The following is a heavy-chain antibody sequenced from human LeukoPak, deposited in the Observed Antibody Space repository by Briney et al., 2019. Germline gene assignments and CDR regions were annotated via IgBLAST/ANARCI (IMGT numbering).Heavy chain of an antibody. J-gene: IGHJ4*02. CDR1: GYTFTGYY. D-gene: IGHD6-6*01. CDR2: INPNSGGT. Sequence: GASVKVSCKASGYTFTGYYMHWVRQAPGQGLEWMGWINPNSGGTNYAQKFQGRVTMTRDTSISTAYMELSRLRSDDPAVYYCARDIPFSSIAARLGGGDYWGQGTLVTVSS. V-gene: IGHV1-2*02. CDR3: ARDIPFSSIAARLGGGDY.